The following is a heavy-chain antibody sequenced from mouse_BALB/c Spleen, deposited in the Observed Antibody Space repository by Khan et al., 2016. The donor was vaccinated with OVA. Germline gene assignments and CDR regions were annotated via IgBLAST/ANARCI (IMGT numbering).Heavy chain of an antibody. Sequence: QVQLKQSGPELVRPGVSVKISCKGSGYTFTDYAMHWVKQSHAKSLEWIGLISTYSGNTNYKQKFKGKATMTVDKSSSTAYMELARLTSEDSAIYYCTRPAYDGYYDYWGRGTTLTVSS. CDR3: TRPAYDGYYDY. D-gene: IGHD2-3*01. CDR2: ISTYSGNT. CDR1: GYTFTDYA. J-gene: IGHJ2*01. V-gene: IGHV1S137*01.